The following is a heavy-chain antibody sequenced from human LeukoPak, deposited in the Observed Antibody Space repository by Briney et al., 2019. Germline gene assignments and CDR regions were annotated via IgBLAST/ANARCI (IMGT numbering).Heavy chain of an antibody. CDR1: GYTFTNYA. V-gene: IGHV7-4-1*02. J-gene: IGHJ3*02. Sequence: ASVKVSCKASGYTFTNYAMNWVRQAPGQGLEWMGWINTNTGNPTYAQGFTGRFVFSLDTSVSTAYLQISSLKAEDTAVYYCASWNYYDASGAFDIWGQGTMVTVSS. CDR3: ASWNYYDASGAFDI. CDR2: INTNTGNP. D-gene: IGHD3-22*01.